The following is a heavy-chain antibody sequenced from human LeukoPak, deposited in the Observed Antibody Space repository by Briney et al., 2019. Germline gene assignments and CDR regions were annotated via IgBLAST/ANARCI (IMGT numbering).Heavy chain of an antibody. Sequence: GRSLRLSCAASGFTFSSYAMHWVRQAPGKGLEWVSSISGSSNYIYYADSVKGRFTISRGNAKNSLYLQMNSLRVEDTAVYYCARDESGDNDAFDIWGQGTMVTVSS. D-gene: IGHD2-21*01. V-gene: IGHV3-21*01. CDR1: GFTFSSYA. CDR3: ARDESGDNDAFDI. CDR2: ISGSSNYI. J-gene: IGHJ3*02.